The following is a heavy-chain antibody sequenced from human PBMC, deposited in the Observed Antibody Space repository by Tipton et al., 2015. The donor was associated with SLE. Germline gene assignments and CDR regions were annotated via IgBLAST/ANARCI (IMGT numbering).Heavy chain of an antibody. Sequence: GLVKPSETLSLTCTVSGGSISSYYWSWIRQPPGKGLEWIGYIYYSGSTNYNPSLKSRVTISVDTSKNQFSLKLSSVTAADTAVYYWARVRGRGYFQHWGQGTLVTVSS. CDR1: GGSISSYY. J-gene: IGHJ1*01. D-gene: IGHD3-10*01. CDR3: ARVRGRGYFQH. V-gene: IGHV4-59*01. CDR2: IYYSGST.